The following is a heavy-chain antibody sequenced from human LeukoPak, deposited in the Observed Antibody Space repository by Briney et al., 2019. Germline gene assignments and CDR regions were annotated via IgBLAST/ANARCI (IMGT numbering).Heavy chain of an antibody. D-gene: IGHD3-3*01. Sequence: SETLSLTCAVYGGSFSDYYWSWIRQPPGKGLEWIGSIYYSGSTYYNPSLKSRVTISVDTSKNQFSLKLSSVTAADTAVYYCASGCYDFWSGYSQDYFDYWGQGTLVTVSS. CDR1: GGSFSDYY. V-gene: IGHV4-34*01. CDR2: IYYSGST. CDR3: ASGCYDFWSGYSQDYFDY. J-gene: IGHJ4*02.